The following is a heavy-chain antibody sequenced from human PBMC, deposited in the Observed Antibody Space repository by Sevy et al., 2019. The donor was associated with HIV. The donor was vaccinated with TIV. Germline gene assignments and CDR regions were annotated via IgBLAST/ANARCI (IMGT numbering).Heavy chain of an antibody. Sequence: ASVKVSCKASGYTFTSYGISWVRQAPGQGLEWMGWISAYNGNTNYAQKLQGRVTMTTDTSSSTAYMELRGLGSDDTARYYCAINSYYYGSGSYGLSTNWFDPWGQGTLVTVSS. J-gene: IGHJ5*02. CDR1: GYTFTSYG. CDR2: ISAYNGNT. CDR3: AINSYYYGSGSYGLSTNWFDP. V-gene: IGHV1-18*01. D-gene: IGHD3-10*01.